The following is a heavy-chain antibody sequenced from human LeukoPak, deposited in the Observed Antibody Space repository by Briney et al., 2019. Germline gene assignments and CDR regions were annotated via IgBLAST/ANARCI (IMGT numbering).Heavy chain of an antibody. V-gene: IGHV5-51*01. Sequence: GESLKISCKGSGYSFTSYWVGWVRQMPGKGLEWIWIIYPGDSDTRYSPSFQGQVTISGDKSITTAYLQWSRLKASDTPMYYCARVSTVVTPLNYYYYGMDVWGQETTVTVS. D-gene: IGHD4-23*01. CDR1: GYSFTSYW. CDR3: ARVSTVVTPLNYYYYGMDV. J-gene: IGHJ6*02. CDR2: IYPGDSDT.